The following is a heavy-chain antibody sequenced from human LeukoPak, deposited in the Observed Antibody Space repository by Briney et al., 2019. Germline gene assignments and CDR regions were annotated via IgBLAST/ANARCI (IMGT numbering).Heavy chain of an antibody. D-gene: IGHD1-26*01. CDR3: AREGNSGRYYFRGGRVFDY. CDR1: GYTFTSYY. V-gene: IGHV1-46*01. CDR2: INPSGGST. Sequence: ASVKVSCKASGYTFTSYYMHWVRQAPGQGLEWMGIINPSGGSTSYAQKFQGRVTMTRDTSTSTVYMELSSLRSEDTAVYYCAREGNSGRYYFRGGRVFDYWGQGTLVTVSS. J-gene: IGHJ4*02.